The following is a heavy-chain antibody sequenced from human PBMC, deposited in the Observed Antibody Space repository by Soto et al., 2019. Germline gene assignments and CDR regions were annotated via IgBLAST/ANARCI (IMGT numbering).Heavy chain of an antibody. V-gene: IGHV2-26*01. Sequence: QVTLKESGPVLVKPTETLTLTCTVSGFSLSNARIGVTWIRQPPGKALEWLAHIFSNDEKSYSTSLKSRLTISKDTANSQVVLTMTNMDPVDTRTYYCARINDFLTGFDYWGQGTLVTVSS. CDR2: IFSNDEK. CDR3: ARINDFLTGFDY. D-gene: IGHD3-9*01. CDR1: GFSLSNARIG. J-gene: IGHJ4*02.